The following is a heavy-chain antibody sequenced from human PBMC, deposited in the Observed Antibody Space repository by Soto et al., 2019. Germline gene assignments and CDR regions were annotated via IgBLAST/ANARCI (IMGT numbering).Heavy chain of an antibody. CDR3: ARGIYLKYGLDV. Sequence: EVQLVESGGGLVQPGGSLRLSCAASEFTFNNYWMHWVRQVPGKGLEWVSRINTDGSTTNYADSVMGLFTISRANADNTVYLQMNSLRAEDTAVYYCARGIYLKYGLDVWGQGATVTVSS. J-gene: IGHJ6*02. V-gene: IGHV3-74*01. D-gene: IGHD3-16*02. CDR1: EFTFNNYW. CDR2: INTDGSTT.